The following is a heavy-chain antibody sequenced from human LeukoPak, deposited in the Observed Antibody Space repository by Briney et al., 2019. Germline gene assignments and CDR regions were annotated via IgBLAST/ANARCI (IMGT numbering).Heavy chain of an antibody. CDR2: IYYSGST. Sequence: PSETLSLTCTVSGGSISSYYWSWIRQPPGKGLEWIGYIYYSGSTNYNPSLKSRVTISVDTSKNQFSLKLSSVTAADTAVFYCARDLTGLVRYFDWFELGYWGQGTLVTVSS. J-gene: IGHJ4*02. V-gene: IGHV4-59*01. CDR1: GGSISSYY. CDR3: ARDLTGLVRYFDWFELGY. D-gene: IGHD3-9*01.